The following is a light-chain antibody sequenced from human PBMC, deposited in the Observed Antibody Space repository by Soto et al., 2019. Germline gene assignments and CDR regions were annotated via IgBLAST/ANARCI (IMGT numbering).Light chain of an antibody. CDR2: DAS. V-gene: IGKV1-5*01. CDR3: QQYNSYCWT. Sequence: DIQMTQSPSXLSASVGDRVTITCRASXSISSWLAWYQQKPGKAPKLLIYDASSLESGVPSRFSGSGSGTEFTLTISSLQPDDFATYYCQQYNSYCWTFGQGTKVEIK. CDR1: XSISSW. J-gene: IGKJ1*01.